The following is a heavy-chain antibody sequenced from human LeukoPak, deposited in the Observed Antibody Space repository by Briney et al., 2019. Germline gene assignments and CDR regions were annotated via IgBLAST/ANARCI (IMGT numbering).Heavy chain of an antibody. V-gene: IGHV1-2*02. Sequence: GASVKVSCKASGYTFTDYFLHWVRQAPGQGLEWLGWINPDNGGTNYAQKFQGRVTMTRDTSINTAYMELSRLRSDDTAVYYCARDPPYSGHEHFDYWGQGTLVTVSS. J-gene: IGHJ4*02. D-gene: IGHD1-26*01. CDR2: INPDNGGT. CDR1: GYTFTDYF. CDR3: ARDPPYSGHEHFDY.